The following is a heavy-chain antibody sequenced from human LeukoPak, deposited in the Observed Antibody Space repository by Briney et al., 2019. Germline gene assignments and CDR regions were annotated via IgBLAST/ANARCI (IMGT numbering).Heavy chain of an antibody. CDR2: IYYSGST. Sequence: SETLSLTCTVSGGSISSYYWSWIRQPPGKGLEWIGYIYYSGSTNYNPSLKSRVTISVDTSKNQFSLKLSSVTAADTAVYYCARGGRYCSSTSCYTNAFDIWGQGTMVTVSS. CDR1: GGSISSYY. D-gene: IGHD2-2*02. V-gene: IGHV4-59*01. CDR3: ARGGRYCSSTSCYTNAFDI. J-gene: IGHJ3*02.